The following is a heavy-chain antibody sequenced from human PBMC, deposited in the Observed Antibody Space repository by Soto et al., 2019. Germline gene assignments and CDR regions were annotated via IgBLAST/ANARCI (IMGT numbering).Heavy chain of an antibody. J-gene: IGHJ6*02. Sequence: EVQLVESGGGLVKPGGSLRLSCAASGFTFSNAWMSWVRQAPGKGLEWVGRIKSKTDGGTTDYAAPVKGRFTISRDDSKNTLYLQMNSLKTEDTAVYYCTTGSVEKVGYYYGMDVWGQGTTVTVSS. CDR2: IKSKTDGGTT. CDR3: TTGSVEKVGYYYGMDV. D-gene: IGHD1-26*01. V-gene: IGHV3-15*01. CDR1: GFTFSNAW.